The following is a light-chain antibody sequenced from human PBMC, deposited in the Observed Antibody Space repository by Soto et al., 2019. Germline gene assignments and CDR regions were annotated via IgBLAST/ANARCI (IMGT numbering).Light chain of an antibody. CDR3: QQHGNTPWT. Sequence: IVLTQCPATLSLSPGERATLSCRASQNISSYLIWYQQKPGQAPRLLIYDASNRATGIPARFSGSGSGTDFTLSISSLEPEDVAVYYCQQHGNTPWTFGQGTKVEIK. CDR2: DAS. V-gene: IGKV3-11*01. J-gene: IGKJ1*01. CDR1: QNISSY.